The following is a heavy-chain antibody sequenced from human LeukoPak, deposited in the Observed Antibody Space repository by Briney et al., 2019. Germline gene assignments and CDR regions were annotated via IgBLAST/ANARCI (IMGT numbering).Heavy chain of an antibody. J-gene: IGHJ6*03. CDR3: ARAKVVPAAMGGYYYYMDV. CDR1: GGSISSYY. V-gene: IGHV4-59*01. CDR2: IYHSGST. Sequence: SETLSLTCTVSGGSISSYYWTWIRQPPGKGLEWIGYIYHSGSTSYNPSLKSRVIISVDTSKNQFSLKLSSVTAADTAVYYCARAKVVPAAMGGYYYYMDVWGKGTTVTVSS. D-gene: IGHD2-2*01.